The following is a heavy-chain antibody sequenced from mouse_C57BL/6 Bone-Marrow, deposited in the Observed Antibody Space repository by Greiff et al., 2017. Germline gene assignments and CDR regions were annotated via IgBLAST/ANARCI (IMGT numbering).Heavy chain of an antibody. J-gene: IGHJ4*01. D-gene: IGHD2-5*01. V-gene: IGHV1-19*01. Sequence: EVQLQQSGPVLVKPGASVKMSCKASGYTFTDYYMNWVKQSHGKSLEWIGVINPYNGGTSYNQKFKGKATLTVDKSSSTAYMELNSLTSEDSAVYYCARPSNYRGDYWGQGTSVTVSS. CDR3: ARPSNYRGDY. CDR1: GYTFTDYY. CDR2: INPYNGGT.